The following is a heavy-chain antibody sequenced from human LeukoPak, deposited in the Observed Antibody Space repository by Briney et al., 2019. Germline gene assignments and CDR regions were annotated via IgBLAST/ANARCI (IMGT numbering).Heavy chain of an antibody. J-gene: IGHJ3*02. CDR1: GFTFDDYA. D-gene: IGHD6-19*01. CDR3: ARRKTSSGWNGDAFDI. CDR2: ISWNSGSI. Sequence: GGSLRLSCAASGFTFDDYAMHWVRQAPGKGLEWVSGISWNSGSIAYADSVKGRFTISRDNAKISLFLQMNSLRAEDTALYYCARRKTSSGWNGDAFDIWGQGTMVTVSS. V-gene: IGHV3-9*01.